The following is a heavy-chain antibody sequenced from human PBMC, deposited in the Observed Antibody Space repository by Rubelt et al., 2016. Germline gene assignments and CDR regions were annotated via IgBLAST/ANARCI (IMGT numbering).Heavy chain of an antibody. J-gene: IGHJ4*02. CDR3: AKNVRGRWEVLRYIDY. CDR2: ISPSSSYI. Sequence: EVQLVESGGGLVKPGGSLRLSCAASGFTLSSYSMNWVRQAPGKGLEWVSFISPSSSYIYYSDSVKGRFTFSRDNAKNSLYLQMDSLRAEDTALYYCAKNVRGRWEVLRYIDYWGQGTLVTVSS. V-gene: IGHV3-21*04. D-gene: IGHD1-26*01. CDR1: GFTLSSYS.